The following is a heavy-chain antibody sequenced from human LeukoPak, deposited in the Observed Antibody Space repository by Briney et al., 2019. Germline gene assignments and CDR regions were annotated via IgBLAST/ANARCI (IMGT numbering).Heavy chain of an antibody. V-gene: IGHV3-23*01. Sequence: PGGSLRLSCAASGFTFSSYALSWVRQAPGKGLEWVSAISGSGGSTYYADSVEGRFTISRDNSKNTLYLQMNSLRAEDTAVYYCAKYCSSTSCYESWGQGTLVTVSS. D-gene: IGHD2-2*01. CDR3: AKYCSSTSCYES. CDR1: GFTFSSYA. J-gene: IGHJ4*02. CDR2: ISGSGGST.